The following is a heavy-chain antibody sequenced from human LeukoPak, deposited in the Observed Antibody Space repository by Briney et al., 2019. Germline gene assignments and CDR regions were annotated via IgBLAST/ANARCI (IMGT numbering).Heavy chain of an antibody. CDR3: ARVADYGDS. CDR1: GGTFSSYA. CDR2: IIPILGIA. V-gene: IGHV1-69*04. Sequence: ASVKVSCKASGGTFSSYAISWVRQAPGQGLERMGRIIPILGIANYAQKFQGRVTITADKSTSTAYMELSSLRSEDTAVYYCARVADYGDSWGQGTLVTVSS. J-gene: IGHJ4*02.